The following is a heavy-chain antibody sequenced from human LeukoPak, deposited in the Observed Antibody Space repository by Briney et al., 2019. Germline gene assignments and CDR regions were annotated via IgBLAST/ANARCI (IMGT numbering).Heavy chain of an antibody. CDR3: AREGGPYRPLDY. CDR1: GGXISTTNC. J-gene: IGHJ4*02. V-gene: IGHV4-4*02. CDR2: VHLSGRT. Sequence: SETLSLTCVVSGGXISTTNCWTWVRQPPGEGLEWIGEVHLSGRTHYNPSLESRVTMSVDMSENHISPRLTSVTAADTAVHYCAREGGPYRPLDYSGQGTLVTVSS.